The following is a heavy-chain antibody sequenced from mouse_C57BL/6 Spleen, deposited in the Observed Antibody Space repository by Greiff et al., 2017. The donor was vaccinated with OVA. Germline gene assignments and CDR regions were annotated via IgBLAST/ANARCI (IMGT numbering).Heavy chain of an antibody. Sequence: QVQLQQSGAELASPGASVTLSCKASGYTFTDHIMNWVKKRPGQGLECIGRIYPVSGETNYNQKFMGKATFSVDRSSSTVYMVLNSLTSEDPAVYYVFHYYGSSYYAMDYWGQGTSVTVSS. CDR1: GYTFTDHI. D-gene: IGHD1-1*01. CDR3: FHYYGSSYYAMDY. J-gene: IGHJ4*01. V-gene: IGHV1-11*01. CDR2: IYPVSGET.